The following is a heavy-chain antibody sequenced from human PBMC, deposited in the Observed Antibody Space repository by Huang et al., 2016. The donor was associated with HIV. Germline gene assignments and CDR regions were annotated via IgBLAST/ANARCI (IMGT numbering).Heavy chain of an antibody. CDR3: ATDLGGYSFDY. CDR1: GVSFSHYG. Sequence: QEQLVESGGGVVQPGGSLRLSCATSGVSFSHYGMQWVRQAPGKGLEWVAFIRFDGGNKHYADSAKGRFTISRDNSKKMLFLEMNSLRGDDTAFYYCATDLGGYSFDYWGQGALVSVSS. CDR2: IRFDGGNK. V-gene: IGHV3-30*02. D-gene: IGHD2-21*02. J-gene: IGHJ4*02.